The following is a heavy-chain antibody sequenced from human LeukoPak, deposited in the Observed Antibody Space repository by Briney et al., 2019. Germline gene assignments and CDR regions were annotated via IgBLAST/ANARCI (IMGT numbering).Heavy chain of an antibody. V-gene: IGHV4-38-2*02. CDR3: ARGRYSYGFFDY. Sequence: SETLSLTCTVSGYSISSGYYWGWIRQPPGKGLEWIGSIYHSASTYYNPSLKSRVTISVDTSKNQFSLKLSSVTAADTAVYYCARGRYSYGFFDYWGQGTLVTVS. J-gene: IGHJ4*02. CDR1: GYSISSGYY. CDR2: IYHSAST. D-gene: IGHD5-18*01.